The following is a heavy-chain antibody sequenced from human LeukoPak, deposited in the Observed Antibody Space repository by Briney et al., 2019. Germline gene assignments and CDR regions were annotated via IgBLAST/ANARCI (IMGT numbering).Heavy chain of an antibody. J-gene: IGHJ4*02. Sequence: GGSLRLSCAASGFTFSSYSMNWVRQAPGKGLEWVSSISSTSTYIYYADSMKGRFIISRDNARNSLYLEMNSLRAEDTAVYYCARIIGISGTYPTDYWGQGTLVTVSS. CDR2: ISSTSTYI. D-gene: IGHD1-26*01. V-gene: IGHV3-21*06. CDR1: GFTFSSYS. CDR3: ARIIGISGTYPTDY.